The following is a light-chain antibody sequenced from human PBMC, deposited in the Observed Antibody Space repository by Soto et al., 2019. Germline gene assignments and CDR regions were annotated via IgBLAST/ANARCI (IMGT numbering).Light chain of an antibody. Sequence: DIVLTQSPGTLSLSPGERAAVSCRASQSVSSSYLAWYQQKPGQAPRLLIYGAPSRATGIPDRISGSGSGTEFTLTISRLEPEDFAVYYCQQYGSSPLTFGQGTRLEIK. J-gene: IGKJ5*01. CDR1: QSVSSSY. CDR2: GAP. CDR3: QQYGSSPLT. V-gene: IGKV3-20*01.